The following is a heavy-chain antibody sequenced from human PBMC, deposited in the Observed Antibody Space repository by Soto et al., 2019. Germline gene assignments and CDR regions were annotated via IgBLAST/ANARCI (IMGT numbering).Heavy chain of an antibody. D-gene: IGHD2-21*01. CDR3: AGVRGPYCGGECYPPTPNWFDP. CDR1: GGSISSGGYS. Sequence: QLQLQESGSGLVKPSQTLSLTCAVSGGSISSGGYSWSWIRQPPGKGLEWIGYIYHSGSTYYNPSLKSRVTISVDSATNQFSLKLSSVTAADSAVYYCAGVRGPYCGGECYPPTPNWFDPWGQGTLVTVSS. J-gene: IGHJ5*02. V-gene: IGHV4-30-2*01. CDR2: IYHSGST.